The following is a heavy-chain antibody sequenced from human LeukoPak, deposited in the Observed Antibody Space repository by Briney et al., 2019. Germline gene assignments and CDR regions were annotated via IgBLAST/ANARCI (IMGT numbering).Heavy chain of an antibody. D-gene: IGHD2-2*02. J-gene: IGHJ5*02. V-gene: IGHV4-34*01. CDR1: GGSFSGYY. Sequence: SETLSLTCAVYGGSFSGYYWTWIRQPPGKGLEWIGEINHSGNTNYNPSLKSRVTISIDTSKNQFSLKLNSVTAADTAVYYCARPLRCSGNNCYMDNWFDPWGQGSLVTVSS. CDR2: INHSGNT. CDR3: ARPLRCSGNNCYMDNWFDP.